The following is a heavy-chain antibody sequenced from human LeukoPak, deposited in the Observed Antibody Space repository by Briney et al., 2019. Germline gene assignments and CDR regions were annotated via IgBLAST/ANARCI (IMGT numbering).Heavy chain of an antibody. CDR3: ARRGIAAAGTKGAFDI. Sequence: GESLKISYKGSGYSFTSYWIGWVRQMPGKGLEWMGIIYPGDSDTRYSPSFQGQVTISADKSISTAYLQWSSLKASDTAMYYCARRGIAAAGTKGAFDIWGQGTMVTVSS. CDR2: IYPGDSDT. J-gene: IGHJ3*02. D-gene: IGHD6-13*01. CDR1: GYSFTSYW. V-gene: IGHV5-51*01.